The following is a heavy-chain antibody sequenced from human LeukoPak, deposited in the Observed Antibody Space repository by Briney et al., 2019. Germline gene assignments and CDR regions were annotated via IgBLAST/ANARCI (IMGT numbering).Heavy chain of an antibody. Sequence: PGGSLRLSCAASGFTFSSYWMSWVRQAPGTGLEWVANIKEDGSEKYYVDSVKGRFTISRDNAKNLLYLQMNSLRAEDTAVYYCARDPGIAVAGTDAFDIWGQGTMVTVSS. D-gene: IGHD6-19*01. V-gene: IGHV3-7*01. CDR3: ARDPGIAVAGTDAFDI. CDR2: IKEDGSEK. CDR1: GFTFSSYW. J-gene: IGHJ3*02.